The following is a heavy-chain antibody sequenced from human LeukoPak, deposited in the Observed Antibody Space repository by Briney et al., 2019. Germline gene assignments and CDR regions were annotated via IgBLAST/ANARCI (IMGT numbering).Heavy chain of an antibody. V-gene: IGHV4-59*01. Sequence: SETLSLTCTVSGFSISTYSWSWIRQPPGKGLEWVGYIYSSGGTDHNPSLKSRVTMSVDTSTNQLSLKLNSVTAEDTALYYCAKDIMTGVRYCSGGSCYSSTLPINYGMDVWGQGTTVTVSS. D-gene: IGHD2-15*01. CDR2: IYSSGGT. CDR1: GFSISTYS. CDR3: AKDIMTGVRYCSGGSCYSSTLPINYGMDV. J-gene: IGHJ6*02.